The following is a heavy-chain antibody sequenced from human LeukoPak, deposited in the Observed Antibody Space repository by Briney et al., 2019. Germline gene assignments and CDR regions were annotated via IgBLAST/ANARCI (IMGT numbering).Heavy chain of an antibody. CDR3: ARSPIPAAISFDWFDP. CDR2: IIPIFGTA. D-gene: IGHD2-2*01. CDR1: GGTFSSYA. V-gene: IGHV1-69*05. J-gene: IGHJ5*02. Sequence: ASVKVSCKASGGTFSSYAMSWVRQAPGQGFEWMGGIIPIFGTANYAQKFQGRVTITTDESTSTAYMELSSLRSEDTAVYYCARSPIPAAISFDWFDPWGQGTLVTVSS.